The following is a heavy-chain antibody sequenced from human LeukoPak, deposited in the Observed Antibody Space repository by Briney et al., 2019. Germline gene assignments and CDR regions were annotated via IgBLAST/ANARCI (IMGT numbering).Heavy chain of an antibody. D-gene: IGHD6-6*01. V-gene: IGHV3-30-3*02. J-gene: IGHJ6*03. CDR3: AKAYSSSDYYYMDV. CDR1: GFTFSSYA. Sequence: PGGSLRLSCAASGFTFSSYAMHWVRQAPGKGLEWVAVISYDGSNKYYADSVKGRFTISRDNSKNTLYLQMNSLRAEDTAVYYCAKAYSSSDYYYMDVWGKGTTVTVSS. CDR2: ISYDGSNK.